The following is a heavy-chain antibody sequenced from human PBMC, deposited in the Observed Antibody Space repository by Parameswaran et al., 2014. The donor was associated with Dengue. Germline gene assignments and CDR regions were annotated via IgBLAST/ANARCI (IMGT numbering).Heavy chain of an antibody. Sequence: WVRQAPGQGLEWMGRIIPILGIANYAQKFQGRVTITADKSTSTAYMELSSLRSEDTAVYYCARSGRGLPNDYWGQGTLVTSPQ. D-gene: IGHD4-17*01. CDR3: ARSGRGLPNDY. J-gene: IGHJ4*02. CDR2: IIPILGIA. V-gene: IGHV1-69*02.